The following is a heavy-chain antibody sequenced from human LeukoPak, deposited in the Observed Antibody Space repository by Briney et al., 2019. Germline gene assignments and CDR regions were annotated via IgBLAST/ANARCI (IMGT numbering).Heavy chain of an antibody. D-gene: IGHD5-12*01. CDR2: INHSGST. CDR1: GGSFSGYY. V-gene: IGHV4-34*01. J-gene: IGHJ4*02. Sequence: SETLSLTCAVYGGSFSGYYWSWIRQPPGKGLEWIGEINHSGSTNYNPSLKSRVAISVDTSKNQFSLKLSSVTAADTAVYYCARDDRIVEIVATPKKYYFDDWGQGTLVTGSS. CDR3: ARDDRIVEIVATPKKYYFDD.